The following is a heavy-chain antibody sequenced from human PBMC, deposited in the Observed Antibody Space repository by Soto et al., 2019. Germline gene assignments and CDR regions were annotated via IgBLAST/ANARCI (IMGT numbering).Heavy chain of an antibody. CDR1: GYPFTKSG. CDR3: ARARETYFDDGSGFRPLDY. Sequence: ASVKVSCKASGYPFTKSGITWVRQAPGQGLEWLGWISTYNGNKNHAQNLQGRVTMTTDTSTRTAYMELRSLRSGDTAVYYCARARETYFDDGSGFRPLDYWGQGTLVTVSS. D-gene: IGHD3-22*01. V-gene: IGHV1-18*01. CDR2: ISTYNGNK. J-gene: IGHJ4*02.